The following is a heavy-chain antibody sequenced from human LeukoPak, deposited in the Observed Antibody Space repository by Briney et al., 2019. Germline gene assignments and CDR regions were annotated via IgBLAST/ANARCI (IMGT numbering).Heavy chain of an antibody. CDR3: ARVRLIVGASYYFDY. D-gene: IGHD1-26*01. J-gene: IGHJ4*02. Sequence: ASVKVSCKTSGYTFIGHYIHWVRQAPGQGLEWMGWINPKNGGANYAPRFRGRVTLTRDRSTSTVYMELTRLTSDDTAVYYCARVRLIVGASYYFDYWGQGTLVTVSS. CDR2: INPKNGGA. CDR1: GYTFIGHY. V-gene: IGHV1-2*07.